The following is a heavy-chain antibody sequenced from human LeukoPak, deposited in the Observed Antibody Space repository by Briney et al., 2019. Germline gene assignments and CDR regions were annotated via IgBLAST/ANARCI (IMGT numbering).Heavy chain of an antibody. V-gene: IGHV3-23*01. J-gene: IGHJ6*03. CDR1: GFSLSTYA. D-gene: IGHD2-15*01. CDR3: AKDTTAWWYHRAYMNV. Sequence: GGSLRLSCAASGFSLSTYALSWVRQAPGGGLEWVAAISGSGDKTYHADSVKGRFTISKDNSENRLSLQMDSLRAEDTAVYFCAKDTTAWWYHRAYMNVWGKGTTVTVFS. CDR2: ISGSGDKT.